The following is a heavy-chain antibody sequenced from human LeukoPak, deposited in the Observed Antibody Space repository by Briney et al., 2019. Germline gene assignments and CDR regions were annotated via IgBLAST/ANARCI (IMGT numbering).Heavy chain of an antibody. V-gene: IGHV4-34*01. D-gene: IGHD6-6*01. CDR3: ARRRQYDSSLFWNLDL. Sequence: NPSETLSLTCAVYGGSFSGYYWSWLRQSPGKGLEWIGEINHSGSTNYNPSLKSRVTISVDTSKNQFSLKLSSVTAADTAVYYCARRRQYDSSLFWNLDLWGRGTLVTVSS. CDR2: INHSGST. CDR1: GGSFSGYY. J-gene: IGHJ2*01.